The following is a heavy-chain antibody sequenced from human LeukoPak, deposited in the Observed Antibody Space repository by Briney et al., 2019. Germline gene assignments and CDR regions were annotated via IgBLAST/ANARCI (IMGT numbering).Heavy chain of an antibody. CDR1: GYTFTGYY. CDR3: ARPMTGTGFTYYYYGMDI. J-gene: IGHJ6*04. Sequence: TSVKVSSTASGYTFTGYYLHWVRQVPGQGLEWLGWINLNSGGTHYAQKLQARVTVTRDTSISTAYMELNSLTSEDTALYYCARPMTGTGFTYYYYGMDIWGEGTTVTVSS. D-gene: IGHD1-1*01. CDR2: INLNSGGT. V-gene: IGHV1-2*02.